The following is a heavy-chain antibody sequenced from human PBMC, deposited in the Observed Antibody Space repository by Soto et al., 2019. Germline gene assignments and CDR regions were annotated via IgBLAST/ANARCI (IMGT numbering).Heavy chain of an antibody. CDR2: ISAYNGNT. CDR3: ARDPEGDYYYGMDV. V-gene: IGHV1-18*01. J-gene: IGHJ6*02. Sequence: APVKLSCKASGYTFTSYGISSVRHVPGQGLEWMGWISAYNGNTNYAQKLQGRVTMTTDTSTRTAHMELRSLRSDDTAVYYCARDPEGDYYYGMDVWGQGTTVTVSS. CDR1: GYTFTSYG.